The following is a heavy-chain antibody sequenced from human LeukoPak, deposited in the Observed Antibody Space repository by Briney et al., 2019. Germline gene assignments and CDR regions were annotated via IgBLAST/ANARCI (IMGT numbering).Heavy chain of an antibody. D-gene: IGHD3-3*01. CDR2: IIPIFGTA. Sequence: GSSVKVSCKASGGTFSSYAISWVRQAPGQGLEWMGGIIPIFGTANYAQKFQGRVTITTDESTSTAYMELSSLRSEDTAVYYCARNGKYYDFWSGPAGDNWFDPWGQGTLVTVSS. J-gene: IGHJ5*02. CDR3: ARNGKYYDFWSGPAGDNWFDP. CDR1: GGTFSSYA. V-gene: IGHV1-69*05.